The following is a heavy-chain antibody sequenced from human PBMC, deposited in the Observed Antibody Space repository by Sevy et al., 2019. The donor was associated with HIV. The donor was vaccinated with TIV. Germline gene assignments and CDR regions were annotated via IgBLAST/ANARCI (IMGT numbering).Heavy chain of an antibody. J-gene: IGHJ4*02. D-gene: IGHD2-2*01. CDR2: IKQDGSEK. V-gene: IGHV3-7*01. Sequence: GGSLRLSCAASAFTFSSYWMSWVRQAPGKGLEWVANIKQDGSEKYYVDSVKGRFTISRDNAKNSLYLQMNSLRAEDTAVYYCARAGGGSTSCYRYWGQGTLVTVSS. CDR3: ARAGGGSTSCYRY. CDR1: AFTFSSYW.